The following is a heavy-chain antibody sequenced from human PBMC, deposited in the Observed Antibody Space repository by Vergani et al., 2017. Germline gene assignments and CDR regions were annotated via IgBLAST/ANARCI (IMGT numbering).Heavy chain of an antibody. V-gene: IGHV1-2*02. J-gene: IGHJ6*02. Sequence: QVQLVQSGAEVKKPGSSVKVSCKASGGTFTGYYMHWVRQAPGQGLEWMGWINPNSGGTNYAQKFQGRVTMTRDTSISTAYMELSRLRSDDTAVYYCARDNPYSGYDFYYYYGMDVWGQGTTVTVSS. CDR2: INPNSGGT. CDR3: ARDNPYSGYDFYYYYGMDV. CDR1: GGTFTGYY. D-gene: IGHD5-12*01.